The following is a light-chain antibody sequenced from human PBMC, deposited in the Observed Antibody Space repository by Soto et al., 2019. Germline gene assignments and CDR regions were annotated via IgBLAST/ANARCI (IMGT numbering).Light chain of an antibody. Sequence: QLVLTQPPSASASLGASVKLTCTLSSGQNSYAIAWHQQQPEKGPRYLMKLNSDGSHSKGDGIPDRFSGSSSGAGRYLTISSLQSEDEADYYCQTWSTDIRVFGGGTKVTVL. CDR1: SGQNSYA. CDR2: LNSDGSH. CDR3: QTWSTDIRV. V-gene: IGLV4-69*01. J-gene: IGLJ3*02.